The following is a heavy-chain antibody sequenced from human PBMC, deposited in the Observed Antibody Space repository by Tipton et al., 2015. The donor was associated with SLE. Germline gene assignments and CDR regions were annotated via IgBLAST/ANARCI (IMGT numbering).Heavy chain of an antibody. J-gene: IGHJ3*02. CDR1: GGPISSGSYY. Sequence: TLSLTCTVSGGPISSGSYYWSWIRQPAGKGLEWIGYIYYSGSTYYNPSLKSRVTISVDTSKNQFSLKLSSVTAADTAVYYCARLSGVRYAFDIWGQGTMVTVSS. D-gene: IGHD1-26*01. V-gene: IGHV4-61*10. CDR2: IYYSGST. CDR3: ARLSGVRYAFDI.